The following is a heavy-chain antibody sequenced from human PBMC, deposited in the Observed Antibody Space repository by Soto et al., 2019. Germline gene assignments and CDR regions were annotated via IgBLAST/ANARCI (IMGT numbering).Heavy chain of an antibody. CDR3: GNIGYVQKFHGSFIMISNTSISTVFMELIILRSEDLAVYFFARVPCLFTMVRGEYTQLGYYGMDV. J-gene: IGHJ6*02. CDR1: GGSISSYY. V-gene: IGHV4-59*08. D-gene: IGHD3-3*01. Sequence: PSETLSLTCTVSGGSISSYYWSWIRQPPGKGLEWIGYIYYSGSTNYNPSLKSRVTISVDTSKNQFSLKLRSVTAADTAMYYCGNIGYVQKFHGSFIMISNTSISTVFMELIILRSEDLAVYFFARVPCLFTMVRGEYTQLGYYGMDVWGQGTTVTVSS. CDR2: IYYSGST.